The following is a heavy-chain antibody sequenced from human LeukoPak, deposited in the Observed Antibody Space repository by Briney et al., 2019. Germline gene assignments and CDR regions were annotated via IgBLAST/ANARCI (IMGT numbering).Heavy chain of an antibody. CDR3: AKGSSSWYGGVDY. Sequence: GGSLRLSCAASGFTFSGYAMSWIRRAPGKGLEWVSAISGSGGSTYYPDSVKGRFTISRDNSKNTLFLQMNSLRAEDTAVYYCAKGSSSWYGGVDYWGQGTLVTVSS. CDR1: GFTFSGYA. V-gene: IGHV3-23*01. J-gene: IGHJ4*02. D-gene: IGHD6-13*01. CDR2: ISGSGGST.